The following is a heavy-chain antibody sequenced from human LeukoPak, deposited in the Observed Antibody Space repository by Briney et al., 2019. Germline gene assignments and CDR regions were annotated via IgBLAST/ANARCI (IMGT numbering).Heavy chain of an antibody. D-gene: IGHD3-10*01. Sequence: ASVKVSCKASGYTFTSYGISWVRQAPGQGLEWMGWMNPNSGNTGYAQKFQGRVTITRNTSISTAYMELSSLRSEDTAVYYCAIRLRGFDYWGQGTLVTVSS. V-gene: IGHV1-8*03. J-gene: IGHJ4*02. CDR3: AIRLRGFDY. CDR1: GYTFTSYG. CDR2: MNPNSGNT.